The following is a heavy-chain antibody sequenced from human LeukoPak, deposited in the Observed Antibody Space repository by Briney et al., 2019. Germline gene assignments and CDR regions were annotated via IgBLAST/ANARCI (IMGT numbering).Heavy chain of an antibody. J-gene: IGHJ4*02. CDR3: AKDICSSTGCHEFDY. V-gene: IGHV1-46*01. CDR2: INPSGGST. Sequence: ASVKVSCKASGYTFTSYYMHWVRQAPGQGLEWMGIINPSGGSTSYAQKFQGRVTMTRDMSTSTVYMELSSLRAEDTALYYCAKDICSSTGCHEFDYWGQGTLVTVSS. D-gene: IGHD2-2*01. CDR1: GYTFTSYY.